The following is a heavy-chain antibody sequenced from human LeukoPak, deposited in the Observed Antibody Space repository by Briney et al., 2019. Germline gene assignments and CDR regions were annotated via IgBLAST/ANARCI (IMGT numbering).Heavy chain of an antibody. V-gene: IGHV3-48*01. CDR2: ISSDSTTI. CDR3: ARVLHKRNYDSSVYYGY. Sequence: GGSLRLSCAASGFTFSSYEMNWVRQAPGKGLEWVSYISSDSTTIYYADSVKGRFTISRDNAKNSLYLQMNSLRAEDTAVYYCARVLHKRNYDSSVYYGYWGQGSLVTVSS. D-gene: IGHD3-22*01. CDR1: GFTFSSYE. J-gene: IGHJ4*02.